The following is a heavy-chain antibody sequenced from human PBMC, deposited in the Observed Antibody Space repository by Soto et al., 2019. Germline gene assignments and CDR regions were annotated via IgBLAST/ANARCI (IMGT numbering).Heavy chain of an antibody. D-gene: IGHD5-18*01. Sequence: PGGSRRLSWAAYGFTFSSYGMHWVRQAPGKGLEWVAVISYDGSNKYYADSVKGRFTISRDNSKNTLYLQMNSLRAEDTAVYYCAKCLSYSYGLSYGMDVWGQGTTVTVSS. CDR1: GFTFSSYG. CDR2: ISYDGSNK. V-gene: IGHV3-30*18. CDR3: AKCLSYSYGLSYGMDV. J-gene: IGHJ6*02.